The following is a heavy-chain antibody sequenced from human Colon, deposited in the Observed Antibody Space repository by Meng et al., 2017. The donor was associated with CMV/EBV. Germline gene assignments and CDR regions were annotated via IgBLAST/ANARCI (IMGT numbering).Heavy chain of an antibody. Sequence: SLKISCAASGFTFSDYYMSWIRQAPGKGLEWVSYISSSGSTIYYADSVKGRFTISRDNAKNSLYLQMNSLRAEDTAVYYCAREGGPDPYYYYGMDVWGQGATVTVSS. CDR1: GFTFSDYY. CDR3: AREGGPDPYYYYGMDV. V-gene: IGHV3-11*01. CDR2: ISSSGSTI. J-gene: IGHJ6*02. D-gene: IGHD2-15*01.